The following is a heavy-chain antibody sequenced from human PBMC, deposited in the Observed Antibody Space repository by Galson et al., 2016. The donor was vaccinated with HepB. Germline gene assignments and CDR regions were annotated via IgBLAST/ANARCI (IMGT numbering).Heavy chain of an antibody. Sequence: SLRLSCAASGFTFRSYAMSWVRQAPGKGLEWVSTVIYNGYNTYYADSVQGRFTISRDNSKNTLYLQMNSLRDEDTAVYYCAKMHYPYYSDITAYYGDYWGQGTLVTVSS. CDR1: GFTFRSYA. D-gene: IGHD3-22*01. CDR2: VIYNGYNT. CDR3: AKMHYPYYSDITAYYGDY. V-gene: IGHV3-23*01. J-gene: IGHJ4*02.